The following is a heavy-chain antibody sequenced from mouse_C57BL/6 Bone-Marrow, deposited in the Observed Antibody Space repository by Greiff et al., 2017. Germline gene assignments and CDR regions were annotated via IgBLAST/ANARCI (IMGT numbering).Heavy chain of an antibody. CDR2: IRLKSDNYAT. J-gene: IGHJ2*01. D-gene: IGHD1-1*01. Sequence: EVQVVESGGGLVQPGGSMKLSCVASGFTFSNYWMNWVRQSPEKGLEWVAQIRLKSDNYATHYAESVKGRFTISRDDSKSSVYLQMNNLRAEDTGIYYCASFITTVVNYFDYWGQGTTLTVSS. CDR1: GFTFSNYW. V-gene: IGHV6-3*01. CDR3: ASFITTVVNYFDY.